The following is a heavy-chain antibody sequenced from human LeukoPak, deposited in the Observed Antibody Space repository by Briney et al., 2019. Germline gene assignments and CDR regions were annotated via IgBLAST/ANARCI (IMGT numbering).Heavy chain of an antibody. J-gene: IGHJ4*02. D-gene: IGHD3-22*01. V-gene: IGHV1-2*02. Sequence: GASVKVSCKASGYTFTGYYMHWVRQAPGQGLEWMGWINPNSGGTNYAQKFQGRVTMTRDTSISTAYMELSRLRSDDTAVYYCARGDFGHYYDSSGYYIGVCWGQGTLVTVSS. CDR2: INPNSGGT. CDR3: ARGDFGHYYDSSGYYIGVC. CDR1: GYTFTGYY.